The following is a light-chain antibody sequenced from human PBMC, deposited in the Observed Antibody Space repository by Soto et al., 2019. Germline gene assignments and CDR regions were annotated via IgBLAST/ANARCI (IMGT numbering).Light chain of an antibody. CDR1: SSDIGGYNF. V-gene: IGLV2-14*01. Sequence: QSALTQPASVSGSPGQSITISCTGTSSDIGGYNFVSWYQQHPGKAPKLMIYEVNKRPSGLSNRFSGSKSANTASLTISGLQAEDEADYYCSSYTSSSTLVFGGGTKLTVL. CDR2: EVN. CDR3: SSYTSSSTLV. J-gene: IGLJ3*02.